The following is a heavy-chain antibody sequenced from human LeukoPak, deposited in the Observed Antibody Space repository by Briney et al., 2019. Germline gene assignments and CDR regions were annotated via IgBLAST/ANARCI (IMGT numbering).Heavy chain of an antibody. Sequence: PSETLSLTCAVYGGSFSGYYWSWIRQPPGKGLEWVSYISSSSSTIYYADSVKGRFTISRDNAKNSLYLQMNSLRDEDTAVYCARDQDYGDFDYWGQGTLVTVSS. CDR1: GGSFSGYY. CDR2: ISSSSSTI. J-gene: IGHJ4*02. D-gene: IGHD4/OR15-4a*01. V-gene: IGHV3-11*04. CDR3: ARDQDYGDFDY.